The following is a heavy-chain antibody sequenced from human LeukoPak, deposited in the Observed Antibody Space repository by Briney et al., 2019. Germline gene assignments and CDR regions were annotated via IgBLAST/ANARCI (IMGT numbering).Heavy chain of an antibody. J-gene: IGHJ4*02. CDR2: IYYSGST. CDR1: GGSISSYY. V-gene: IGHV4-59*01. D-gene: IGHD3-10*01. Sequence: SETLSLTCTVSGGSISSYYWSWIRQPPGKGLEWIGYIYYSGSTNYNPSLKSRVTISVDTSKNQFSLKLSSVTAADTAVYYCARSGGSGSYRPSYFDYWGQGTLVTVSS. CDR3: ARSGGSGSYRPSYFDY.